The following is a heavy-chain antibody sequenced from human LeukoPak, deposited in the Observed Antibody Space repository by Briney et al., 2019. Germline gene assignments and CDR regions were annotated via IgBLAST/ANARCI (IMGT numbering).Heavy chain of an antibody. D-gene: IGHD3-9*01. Sequence: GGSLRLSCAASGFTFSTYNMNWVRQAPGKGLEWVSYISSSGSTKYYADSVKGRFTISGDNVKNSLFLQMNSLSDEDTAVYYCARDFLTGYFDYWGQGTLATVSS. CDR3: ARDFLTGYFDY. J-gene: IGHJ4*02. CDR2: ISSSGSTK. CDR1: GFTFSTYN. V-gene: IGHV3-48*02.